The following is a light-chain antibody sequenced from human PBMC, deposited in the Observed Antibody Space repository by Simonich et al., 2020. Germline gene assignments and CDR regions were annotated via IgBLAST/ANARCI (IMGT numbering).Light chain of an antibody. J-gene: IGLJ3*02. CDR1: SSDVGDYNY. CDR2: DVS. Sequence: QSALTPPASVSGSPGQSITISCTGTSSDVGDYNYVSWYQQNPGKSPQIMIYDVSKRPSGVSNRFSGSKSGNTAALTISGLQAEDEADYYCSSYTSSSTWVFGGGTKLTVL. V-gene: IGLV2-14*01. CDR3: SSYTSSSTWV.